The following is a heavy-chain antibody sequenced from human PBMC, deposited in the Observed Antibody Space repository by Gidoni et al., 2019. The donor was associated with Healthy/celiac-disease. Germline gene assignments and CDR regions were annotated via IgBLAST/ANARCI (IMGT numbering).Heavy chain of an antibody. D-gene: IGHD4-17*01. J-gene: IGHJ6*02. CDR3: ARDLNAVSYYYYGMDV. CDR2: ISYDGSNK. V-gene: IGHV3-30*03. CDR1: GFIFSSYG. Sequence: QVQLVESGGGVVQPGRSLRLSCAASGFIFSSYGMHWVRQAPGKGLEWVAVISYDGSNKYYADSVKGRFTISRDNSKNTLYLQMNSLRAEDTAVYYCARDLNAVSYYYYGMDVWGQGTTATVSS.